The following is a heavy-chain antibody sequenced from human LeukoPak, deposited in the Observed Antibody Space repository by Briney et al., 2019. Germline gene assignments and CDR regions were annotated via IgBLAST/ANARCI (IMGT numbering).Heavy chain of an antibody. Sequence: SETLSLTCKVSGVSITTYYWSWIRQSPGKGLEWIGYISHTGTTDYNPSLKSRVTFSVDTSKNEFSLKLTSVTAADTAVYYCAREANYYGSGSYFEGTFDYWGQGPLVTVSS. CDR1: GVSITTYY. D-gene: IGHD3-10*01. CDR2: ISHTGTT. V-gene: IGHV4-59*13. CDR3: AREANYYGSGSYFEGTFDY. J-gene: IGHJ4*02.